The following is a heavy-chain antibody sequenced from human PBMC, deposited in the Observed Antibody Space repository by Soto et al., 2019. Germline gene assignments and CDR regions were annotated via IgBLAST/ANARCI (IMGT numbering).Heavy chain of an antibody. Sequence: PSDSLALSCAVCGDCMSTSDGGWIRQPPGKGLEWIGYIYYSGSTSYNPSLKSRVTISVDTSKNQFSLKLRSVTAADTAVYYFASDRSSGWDQRYGMDVWGQGTTVTVSS. V-gene: IGHV4-59*07. J-gene: IGHJ6*02. CDR1: GDCMSTSD. CDR2: IYYSGST. CDR3: ASDRSSGWDQRYGMDV. D-gene: IGHD6-19*01.